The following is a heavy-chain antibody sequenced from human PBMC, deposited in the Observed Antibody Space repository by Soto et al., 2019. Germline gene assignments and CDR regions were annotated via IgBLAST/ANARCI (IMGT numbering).Heavy chain of an antibody. D-gene: IGHD4-17*01. CDR2: LLRSGSTT. CDR1: GFTFTNYA. Sequence: GGSLRLSCAASGFTFTNYAMTWARQAPGKGLEWVSSLLRSGSTTYYADSVEGRFTISSDISANSLYLQMDSLRAEDTAVYYCAKDAVSGDGIWLLDSWGQGTVVTVSS. CDR3: AKDAVSGDGIWLLDS. J-gene: IGHJ4*02. V-gene: IGHV3-23*01.